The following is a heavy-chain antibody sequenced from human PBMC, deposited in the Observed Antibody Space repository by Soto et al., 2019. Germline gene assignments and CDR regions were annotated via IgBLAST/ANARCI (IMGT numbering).Heavy chain of an antibody. CDR3: ARNQNGGGSCCGMDV. J-gene: IGHJ6*02. CDR2: IYYSGST. Sequence: SETLSLTCTVSGGSISSGDYYWSWIRQPPGKGLEWIGYIYYSGSTYYNPSLKSRVTIPVDTSKNQFSLKLSSVTAADTAVYYCARNQNGGGSCCGMDVWGQGTTVTSP. CDR1: GGSISSGDYY. V-gene: IGHV4-30-4*01. D-gene: IGHD2-15*01.